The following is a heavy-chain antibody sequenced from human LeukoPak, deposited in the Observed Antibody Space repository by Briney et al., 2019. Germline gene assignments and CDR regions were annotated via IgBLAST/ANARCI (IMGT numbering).Heavy chain of an antibody. D-gene: IGHD5-18*01. CDR3: AKDREVQLWFHHYFDY. Sequence: GGSLRLSCAASGFTFSSYGMSWVRQAPGKGLEWVSAISGSGGSTYYADSVKGRFTISRDNSKNTLYLQMNSLRAEDTAVYYCAKDREVQLWFHHYFDYWGQGTLVTVSS. CDR1: GFTFSSYG. CDR2: ISGSGGST. V-gene: IGHV3-23*01. J-gene: IGHJ4*02.